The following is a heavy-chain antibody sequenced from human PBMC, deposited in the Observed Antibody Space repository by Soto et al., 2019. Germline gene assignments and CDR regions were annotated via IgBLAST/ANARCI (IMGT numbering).Heavy chain of an antibody. J-gene: IGHJ4*02. V-gene: IGHV4-30-2*05. CDR1: GGSISSGGYS. Sequence: SETLSLTCAVSGGSISSGGYSWSWIRQPPGKGLEWIGYIYYSGSTYYNPSLKSRVTISVDTSKNQFSLKLSSVTAADTAVYYCARQLRYFDWVDFDYWGQGTLVTVSS. CDR3: ARQLRYFDWVDFDY. CDR2: IYYSGST. D-gene: IGHD3-9*01.